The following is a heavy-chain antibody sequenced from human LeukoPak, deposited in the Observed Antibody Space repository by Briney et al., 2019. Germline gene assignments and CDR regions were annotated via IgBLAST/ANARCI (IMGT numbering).Heavy chain of an antibody. CDR3: AKDPRYCSGGSCYGELSVDY. V-gene: IGHV3-23*01. J-gene: IGHJ4*02. CDR1: GFTFSSYA. D-gene: IGHD2-15*01. CDR2: IINSGGST. Sequence: GGSLRLSCAASGFTFSSYAMSWVRQAPGRRLEWVSGIINSGGSTYYADSVKGRFTISRDNSNNTLYPQMNSLRAEDTAIYYCAKDPRYCSGGSCYGELSVDYWGQGTLVTVSS.